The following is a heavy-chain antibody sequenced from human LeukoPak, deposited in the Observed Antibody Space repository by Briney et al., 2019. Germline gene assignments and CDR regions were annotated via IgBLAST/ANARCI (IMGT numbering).Heavy chain of an antibody. CDR3: ARDGDYYYDSSGYWDYYFDY. CDR1: GGTVSSYA. J-gene: IGHJ4*02. V-gene: IGHV1-69*01. D-gene: IGHD3-22*01. Sequence: ASVRVSCKASGGTVSSYAIGRVRRAPGQGLEWMGGIIPIFGTANYARKFQGRVTITADESTSTAYMELSSLRSEDTAVYYCARDGDYYYDSSGYWDYYFDYWGQGTLVTVSS. CDR2: IIPIFGTA.